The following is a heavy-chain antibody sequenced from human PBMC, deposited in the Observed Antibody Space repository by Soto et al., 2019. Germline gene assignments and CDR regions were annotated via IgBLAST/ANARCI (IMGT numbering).Heavy chain of an antibody. J-gene: IGHJ4*02. Sequence: QVRLVESGGGVVEPGRSLRLSCVASGFTINRFGMEWVRQAPGKGLEWVALISSDGRNEYYSDSVKGRFTISRDMSKNTVYLQMTSLRVEDTAVYYCASVADYWGQGTLVTVSS. CDR2: ISSDGRNE. CDR3: ASVADY. D-gene: IGHD2-21*01. V-gene: IGHV3-30*03. CDR1: GFTINRFG.